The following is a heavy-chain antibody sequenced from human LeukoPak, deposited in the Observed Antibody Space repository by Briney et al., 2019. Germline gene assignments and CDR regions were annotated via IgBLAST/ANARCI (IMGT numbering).Heavy chain of an antibody. CDR3: ARSSLAVAGSVFDY. CDR1: GYTFTSYG. V-gene: IGHV1-18*01. Sequence: ASVKVSCKASGYTFTSYGISWVRQAPQEGLEWMGWISTYNGNTHYAQKLQGRVTMTTDTSTSTAYMELRSLRSDDTAVYYCARSSLAVAGSVFDYWGQGTLVTVSS. D-gene: IGHD6-19*01. J-gene: IGHJ4*02. CDR2: ISTYNGNT.